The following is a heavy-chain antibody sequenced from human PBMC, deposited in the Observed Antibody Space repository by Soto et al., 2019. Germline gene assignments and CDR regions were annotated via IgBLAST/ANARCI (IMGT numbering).Heavy chain of an antibody. V-gene: IGHV3-23*01. CDR1: GFTFSSYA. CDR2: ISGSGGST. J-gene: IGHJ4*02. CDR3: AKDWEVTIFGVVSGFDY. D-gene: IGHD3-3*01. Sequence: GGSLRLSCAASGFTFSSYAMSWVRQAPGKGLEWVSAISGSGGSTYYADSVKGRFTISRDNSKNTLYLQMNSLRAEDTAVYYCAKDWEVTIFGVVSGFDYWGQGTLVTVSS.